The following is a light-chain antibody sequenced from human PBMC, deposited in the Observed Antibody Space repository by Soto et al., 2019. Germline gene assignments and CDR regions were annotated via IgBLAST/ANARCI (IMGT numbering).Light chain of an antibody. Sequence: DIVLTLAXAHMSFSPWEXXXXSCRASQSVNYYLDGDXQKPGQAPRRLIYXASNRATGTPASISASGSGTDVTLTIGGLECKDFAVDYCQQRSHTFGQGTRLEI. CDR1: QSVNYY. J-gene: IGKJ5*01. CDR2: XAS. CDR3: QQRSHT. V-gene: IGKV3-11*01.